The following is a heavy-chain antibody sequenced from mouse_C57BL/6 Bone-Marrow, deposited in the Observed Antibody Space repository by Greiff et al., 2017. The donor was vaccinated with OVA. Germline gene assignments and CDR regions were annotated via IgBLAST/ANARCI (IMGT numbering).Heavy chain of an antibody. J-gene: IGHJ2*01. CDR3: ARSGWLLRTRFDY. V-gene: IGHV1-59*01. CDR1: GYTFTSYW. D-gene: IGHD2-3*01. Sequence: VQLQQPGAELVRPGTSVKLSCKASGYTFTSYWMHWVKQRPGQGLEWIGVIDPSDSYTNYNQKFKGKATLTVDTSSSTAYMQLSSLTSEDSAVYFCARSGWLLRTRFDYWGQGTTLTVSS. CDR2: IDPSDSYT.